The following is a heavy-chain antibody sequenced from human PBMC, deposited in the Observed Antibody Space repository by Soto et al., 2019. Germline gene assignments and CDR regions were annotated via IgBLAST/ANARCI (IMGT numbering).Heavy chain of an antibody. CDR3: ARHELGDYNAFDI. D-gene: IGHD4-17*01. J-gene: IGHJ3*02. CDR2: IYYSGST. CDR1: GGSISSSSYY. Sequence: QLQLQESGPGLVKPSETLSLTCTVSGGSISSSSYYWGWIRQPPGKGLEWIGSIYYSGSTYYNPSLKSRVTISVDTSKNQFSLKLSSVTAADTAVYYCARHELGDYNAFDIWGQGTMVTVSS. V-gene: IGHV4-39*01.